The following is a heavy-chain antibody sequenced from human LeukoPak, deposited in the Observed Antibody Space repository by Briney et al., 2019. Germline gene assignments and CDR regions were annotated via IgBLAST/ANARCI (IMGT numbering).Heavy chain of an antibody. J-gene: IGHJ4*02. Sequence: GRSLRLSCAASGFTFSSYGMHWVRQAPGKGLEWVAVISYDGSNKYYADSVKGRFTISRDNSKNTLYLQMNSLRAEDTAVYYCASRYSYGYSLDYWGQGILVTVSS. CDR3: ASRYSYGYSLDY. CDR1: GFTFSSYG. D-gene: IGHD5-18*01. V-gene: IGHV3-30*03. CDR2: ISYDGSNK.